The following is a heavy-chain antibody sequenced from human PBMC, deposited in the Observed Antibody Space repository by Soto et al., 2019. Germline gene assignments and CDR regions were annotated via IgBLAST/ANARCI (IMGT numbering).Heavy chain of an antibody. CDR3: AINIPFDY. CDR2: ISYDGSNK. J-gene: IGHJ4*02. CDR1: GFTFSSYA. D-gene: IGHD2-2*02. Sequence: QVQLVGSGGGVVQPGRSLRLSCAASGFTFSSYAMHWVRQAPGKGLEWVAVISYDGSNKYYADSVKGRFTISRDNSKNTLYLQMNSLRAEDTAVYYCAINIPFDYWGQGTLVTVSS. V-gene: IGHV3-30-3*01.